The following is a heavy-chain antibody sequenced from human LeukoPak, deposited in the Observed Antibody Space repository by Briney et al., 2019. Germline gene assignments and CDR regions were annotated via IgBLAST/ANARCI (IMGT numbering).Heavy chain of an antibody. CDR1: GFTFSDYY. CDR3: ARRRGYGSLLDGMDV. V-gene: IGHV3-11*01. Sequence: KSGGSLRLSCAASGFTFSDYYMSWIRQAPGKGLEWVSYISSSGTTMYYRDSVKGRSTISRDNAKNSLYLQMNSLRAEDTAVYYCARRRGYGSLLDGMDVWGQGTTVTVSS. CDR2: ISSSGTTM. D-gene: IGHD5-18*01. J-gene: IGHJ6*02.